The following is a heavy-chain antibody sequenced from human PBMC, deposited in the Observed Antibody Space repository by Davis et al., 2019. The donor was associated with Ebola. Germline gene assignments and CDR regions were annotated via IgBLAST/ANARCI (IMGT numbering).Heavy chain of an antibody. Sequence: SETLSLTCAVYGGSFSGYYWSWIRQPPGKGLEWIGEINHSGSTTYNPSLKSRVTISVDTSKNQFSLKLSSVTAADTAVYYCARGAKQWLATMDVWGQGTTVTVSS. V-gene: IGHV4-34*01. CDR2: INHSGST. D-gene: IGHD6-19*01. CDR1: GGSFSGYY. CDR3: ARGAKQWLATMDV. J-gene: IGHJ6*02.